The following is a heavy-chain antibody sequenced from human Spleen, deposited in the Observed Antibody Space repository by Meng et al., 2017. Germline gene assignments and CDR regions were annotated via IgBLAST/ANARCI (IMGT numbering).Heavy chain of an antibody. CDR1: DYTFTGYG. Sequence: QVQLVQSGAEVKEPGASVKVSCKASDYTFTGYGVSWVRQAPGQGLEWMGWISSYMGNTNYAQKFQGRVTMTAETSTSTAYMELRSLRSDDTAVYYCARDSNGIASALRTWGQGTLVTVSS. CDR2: ISSYMGNT. CDR3: ARDSNGIASALRT. V-gene: IGHV1-18*01. J-gene: IGHJ5*02. D-gene: IGHD6-13*01.